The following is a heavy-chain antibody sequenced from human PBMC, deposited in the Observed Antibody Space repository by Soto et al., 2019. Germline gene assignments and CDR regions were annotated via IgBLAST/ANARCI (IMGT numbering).Heavy chain of an antibody. D-gene: IGHD3-22*01. CDR2: IRYDGSNQ. Sequence: QVQLVESGGGVVQPGRSLRLSCAASGLTFSRYGMHWVRQAPGKGLEWVVGIRYDGSNQYYADSVKGRFTISRDNSMNTLNLQMNSLRAEDTAVYYCARDRYYDSSGHSNWYFDLWGRGTLVTVSS. CDR1: GLTFSRYG. J-gene: IGHJ2*01. CDR3: ARDRYYDSSGHSNWYFDL. V-gene: IGHV3-33*01.